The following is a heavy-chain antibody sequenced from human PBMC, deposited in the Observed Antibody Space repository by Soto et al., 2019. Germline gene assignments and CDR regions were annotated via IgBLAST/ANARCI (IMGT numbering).Heavy chain of an antibody. CDR3: AKDQASGQGSFDS. J-gene: IGHJ4*02. Sequence: PGGSLRLSCAVSAFTFSTYGMHWVRQAPGKGLEWVAFISYDGSNQYYTDSVKGRFTISRDNSKNTLFLQMNSLRADDTAVYYCAKDQASGQGSFDSWGQGTLVTVSS. CDR2: ISYDGSNQ. CDR1: AFTFSTYG. V-gene: IGHV3-30*18.